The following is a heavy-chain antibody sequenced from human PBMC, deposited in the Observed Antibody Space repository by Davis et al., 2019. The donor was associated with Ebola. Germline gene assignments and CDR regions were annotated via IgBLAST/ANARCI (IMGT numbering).Heavy chain of an antibody. CDR2: ISTTTTYI. CDR1: GFTFDDYA. V-gene: IGHV3-21*01. Sequence: GGSLRLSCAASGFTFDDYAMHWVRQAPGKGLEWVSSISTTTTYISYADSVKGRFTISRDNAKNSLFLQMNSLRVEDTAVYYCARPDILTGFYYFDSWGQGTLVTVSS. J-gene: IGHJ4*02. CDR3: ARPDILTGFYYFDS. D-gene: IGHD3-9*01.